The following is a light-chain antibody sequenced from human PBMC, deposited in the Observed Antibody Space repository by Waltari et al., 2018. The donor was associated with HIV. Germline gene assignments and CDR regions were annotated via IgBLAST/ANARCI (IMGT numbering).Light chain of an antibody. Sequence: SYVLTQPPSVSVAPGQTARIPCGGNNIGTKGVHWYQQKPGQAPVLVVYDDSDRPSGIPERFSDSNSGNTATLTISRVEAGDEADYYCQVWDSSSDHVVFGGGTKLTVL. CDR1: NIGTKG. J-gene: IGLJ2*01. CDR3: QVWDSSSDHVV. V-gene: IGLV3-21*02. CDR2: DDS.